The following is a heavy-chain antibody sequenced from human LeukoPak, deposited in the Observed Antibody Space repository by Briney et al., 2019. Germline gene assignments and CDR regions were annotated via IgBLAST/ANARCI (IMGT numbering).Heavy chain of an antibody. Sequence: SETLSLTCTVSGGSISSESYYWSWIRQPAGKGLEWIGRINTSGNINYNPSLKSRVTLSVDTSNNQFSLKLSSLTAADTAVYYCARGTLYSGWSYYLDYWGQGTLVTVSS. D-gene: IGHD6-19*01. CDR1: GGSISSESYY. V-gene: IGHV4-61*02. J-gene: IGHJ4*02. CDR3: ARGTLYSGWSYYLDY. CDR2: INTSGNI.